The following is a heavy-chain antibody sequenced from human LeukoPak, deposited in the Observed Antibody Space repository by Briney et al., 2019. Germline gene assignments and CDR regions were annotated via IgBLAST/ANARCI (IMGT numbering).Heavy chain of an antibody. CDR1: GGSISSYY. CDR3: ARAPGIAAAGTHFDF. V-gene: IGHV4-59*01. J-gene: IGHJ4*02. CDR2: IYYSGST. D-gene: IGHD6-13*01. Sequence: SETLSLTCTVSGGSISSYYWSWIRQPPGKGLEWIGYIYYSGSTDYSPSLKSRVTISVDTSKNQFSLKLSSVTAADTAVYYCARAPGIAAAGTHFDFWGQGTLVTVSS.